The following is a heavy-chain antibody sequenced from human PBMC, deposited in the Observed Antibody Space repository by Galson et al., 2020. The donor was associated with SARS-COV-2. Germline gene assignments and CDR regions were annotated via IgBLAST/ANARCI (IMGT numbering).Heavy chain of an antibody. J-gene: IGHJ6*02. CDR3: ARDSDSITIFGVVTTYYYYYGMDV. D-gene: IGHD3-3*01. CDR1: GFTFSSYG. Sequence: GGSLRLSCAASGFTFSSYGMHWVRQAPGKGLEWVAVIWYDGSNKYYADSVKGRFTISRDNSKNTLYLQMNSLRAEDTAVYYCARDSDSITIFGVVTTYYYYYGMDVWGQGTTVTVSS. V-gene: IGHV3-33*01. CDR2: IWYDGSNK.